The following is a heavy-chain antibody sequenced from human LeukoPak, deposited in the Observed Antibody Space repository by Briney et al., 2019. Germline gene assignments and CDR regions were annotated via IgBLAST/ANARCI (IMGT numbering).Heavy chain of an antibody. CDR1: GGTFSSYA. J-gene: IGHJ5*02. CDR3: ARGYYDSSGYSDWFDP. D-gene: IGHD3-22*01. V-gene: IGHV1-69*05. CDR2: IIPIFGTA. Sequence: AASVKVSCKASGGTFSSYAISWVRQAPGQGLEWMGRIIPIFGTANYAQKFQGRVTITTDESTSTAYMELSSLRSEDTAVYYCARGYYDSSGYSDWFDPWGQGTLVTVSS.